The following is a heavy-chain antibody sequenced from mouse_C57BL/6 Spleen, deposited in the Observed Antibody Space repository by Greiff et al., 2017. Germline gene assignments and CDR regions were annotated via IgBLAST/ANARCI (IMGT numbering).Heavy chain of an antibody. V-gene: IGHV1-15*01. CDR2: IDPETGGT. CDR3: TRKVHYFDY. CDR1: GYTFTDYE. J-gene: IGHJ2*01. Sequence: QVQLKQSGAELVRPGASVTLSCKASGYTFTDYEMHWVKQTPVHGLEWIGAIDPETGGTAYNQKFKGKAILTADKSSSTAYMELRSLTSEDSAVYYCTRKVHYFDYWGQGTTLTVSS.